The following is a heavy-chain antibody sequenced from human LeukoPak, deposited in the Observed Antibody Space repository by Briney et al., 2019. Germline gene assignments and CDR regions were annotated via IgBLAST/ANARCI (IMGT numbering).Heavy chain of an antibody. CDR3: ARDRIVGATTESFDY. Sequence: GGSLRLSCAASGFTFDDYGMSWVRQAPGKGLEWVSGINWNGGSTGYADSVKGRFTISRDNAKNSLYLQMNSLRAEDTALYYCARDRIVGATTESFDYWGQGTLVTVSP. D-gene: IGHD1-26*01. CDR1: GFTFDDYG. J-gene: IGHJ4*02. V-gene: IGHV3-20*04. CDR2: INWNGGST.